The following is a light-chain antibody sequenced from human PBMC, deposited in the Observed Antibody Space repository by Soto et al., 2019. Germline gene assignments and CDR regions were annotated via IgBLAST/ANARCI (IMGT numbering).Light chain of an antibody. CDR2: WAS. CDR1: QSVLYSSNNKNY. Sequence: DIVMTQSPDSLAVSLGERATINCKSSQSVLYSSNNKNYLAWYQQKPGQPPKLLIYWASTRESGVPDRLSGSGSGTDFTLIISSLQAEDVAVYYCQQYYITPQTFGQGTKVEIK. CDR3: QQYYITPQT. J-gene: IGKJ1*01. V-gene: IGKV4-1*01.